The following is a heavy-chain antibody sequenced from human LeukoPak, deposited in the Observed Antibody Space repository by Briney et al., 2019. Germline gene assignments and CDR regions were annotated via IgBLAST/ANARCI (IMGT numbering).Heavy chain of an antibody. D-gene: IGHD3-9*01. CDR1: GFTFSNSW. CDR3: TTDQRYYDILTGYYYYYYMDV. Sequence: GGSLRLSCAASGFTFSNSWMSWVRQAPGKGLEWVGRIKSKTDGGTTDYAAPVKGRFTISRDDSKKTLYLQMNSLKTEDTAVYYCTTDQRYYDILTGYYYYYYMDVWGKGTTVTVSS. CDR2: IKSKTDGGTT. J-gene: IGHJ6*03. V-gene: IGHV3-15*01.